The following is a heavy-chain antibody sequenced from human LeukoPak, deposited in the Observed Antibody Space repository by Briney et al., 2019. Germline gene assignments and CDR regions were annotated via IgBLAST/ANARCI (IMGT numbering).Heavy chain of an antibody. CDR1: GGTFSSYA. CDR3: ARETYYYGSGFDP. CDR2: ISAYNGNT. Sequence: PGASVKVSCTASGGTFSSYAISWVRQAPGQGLEWMGWISAYNGNTNYAQKLQGRVTMTTDTSTSTAYVELRSLRSDDTAVYYCARETYYYGSGFDPWGQGTLVTVSS. V-gene: IGHV1-18*01. J-gene: IGHJ5*02. D-gene: IGHD3-10*01.